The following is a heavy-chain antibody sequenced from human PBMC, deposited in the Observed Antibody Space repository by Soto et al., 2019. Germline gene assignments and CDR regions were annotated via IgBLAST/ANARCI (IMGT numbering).Heavy chain of an antibody. J-gene: IGHJ4*02. CDR3: VRYCSSTLCNGVATRTFDY. D-gene: IGHD5-12*01. CDR2: LSRSGISV. V-gene: IGHV3-48*03. Sequence: PGGSLRLSFAASRFTFSTYEMHWVRQAPGKGLEWVSCLSRSGISVYYADSVKGRFTISRDNSRNSLYLQMNSLRDEDTALYYCVRYCSSTLCNGVATRTFDYWGQGA. CDR1: RFTFSTYE.